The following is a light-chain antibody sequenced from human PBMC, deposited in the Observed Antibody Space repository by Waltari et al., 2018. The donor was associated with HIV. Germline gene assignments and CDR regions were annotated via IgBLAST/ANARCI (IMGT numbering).Light chain of an antibody. J-gene: IGLJ2*01. CDR2: RNN. V-gene: IGLV1-47*01. CDR1: SSNIGTYS. Sequence: QSVLTQPPSASATPGQRVTLSCSGSSSNIGTYSVYWYQQLPGATPKVLIFRNNRRPSGVPDRFSGSKSGTSASLAISGLRSEDEADYYCATWDDSLSGVVFGGGTKLTVL. CDR3: ATWDDSLSGVV.